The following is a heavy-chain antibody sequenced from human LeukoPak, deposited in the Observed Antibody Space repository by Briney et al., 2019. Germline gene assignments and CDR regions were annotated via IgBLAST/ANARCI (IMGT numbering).Heavy chain of an antibody. CDR3: ARASEGIGYFDT. Sequence: SETLSLTCAVSGASFSNDYWSWVRQAPGKGLEWIGYIYHNGRTNFNPSLTSRITMSIDTSQNQFSLKLTSVTDADTAVYYCARASEGIGYFDTWGRGSLVTVSS. V-gene: IGHV4-59*01. CDR2: IYHNGRT. CDR1: GASFSNDY. J-gene: IGHJ4*02. D-gene: IGHD3-16*01.